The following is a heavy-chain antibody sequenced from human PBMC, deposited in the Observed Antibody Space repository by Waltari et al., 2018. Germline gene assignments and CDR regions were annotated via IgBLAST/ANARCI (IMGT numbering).Heavy chain of an antibody. D-gene: IGHD3-10*01. CDR3: ARGGVTMVRGVIKDWYFDL. CDR1: GYSISSGYY. V-gene: IGHV4-38-2*01. J-gene: IGHJ2*01. Sequence: QVQLQESGPGLVKPSETLSLTCAVSGYSISSGYYWGWIRQPPGKGLEWIGSIYHSGSTYYNPSLKSRVTISVDTSKNQFSLKLSSVTAADTAVYYCARGGVTMVRGVIKDWYFDLWGRGTLVTVSS. CDR2: IYHSGST.